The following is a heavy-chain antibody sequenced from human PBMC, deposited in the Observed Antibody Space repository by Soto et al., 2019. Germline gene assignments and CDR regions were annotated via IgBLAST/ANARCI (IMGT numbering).Heavy chain of an antibody. CDR1: GGSISGYYW. V-gene: IGHV4-4*02. CDR2: VYHSGST. D-gene: IGHD2-2*01. J-gene: IGHJ5*02. CDR3: ARDRPSKYPYAPSRWSDP. Sequence: SETLSLTCAVSGGSISGYYWWSWVRQPPGRGLEWIGEVYHSGSTNYNPSLKSRVTISVDKSKNQFSLELTSVTAADTAVYFCARDRPSKYPYAPSRWSDPGGQGTLVTVPS.